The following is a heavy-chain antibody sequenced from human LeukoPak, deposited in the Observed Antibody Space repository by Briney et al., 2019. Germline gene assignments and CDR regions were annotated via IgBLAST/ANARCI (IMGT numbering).Heavy chain of an antibody. CDR1: GFTFSSYW. Sequence: PGGPLRLSCAASGFTFSSYWLSWVRQAPGPGLEWVANIKQDGSEKYYVDSVKGRFTISRDNAKNSLYLQMNSLRAEDTAVYYCARDPSPNRYGYPAFDYWGQGTLVTVSS. V-gene: IGHV3-7*03. CDR2: IKQDGSEK. CDR3: ARDPSPNRYGYPAFDY. J-gene: IGHJ4*02. D-gene: IGHD5-18*01.